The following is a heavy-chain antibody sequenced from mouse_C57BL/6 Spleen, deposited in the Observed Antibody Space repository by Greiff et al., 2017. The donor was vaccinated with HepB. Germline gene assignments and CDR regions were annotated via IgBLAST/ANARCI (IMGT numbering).Heavy chain of an antibody. V-gene: IGHV1-50*01. CDR3: ARRYYGNGALDY. J-gene: IGHJ4*01. D-gene: IGHD2-1*01. CDR2: IDPSDSYT. Sequence: QVQLQQPGAELVKPGASVKLSCKASGYTFTSYWMQWVKQRPGQGLEWIGEIDPSDSYTNYNQKFKGKATLTVDTSSSTAYMQLSSLTSEDSAVYYCARRYYGNGALDYWGQGTSVTVSS. CDR1: GYTFTSYW.